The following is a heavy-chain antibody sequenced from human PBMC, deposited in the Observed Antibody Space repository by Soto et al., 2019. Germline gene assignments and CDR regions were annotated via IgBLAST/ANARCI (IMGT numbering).Heavy chain of an antibody. CDR2: IYYSGST. J-gene: IGHJ4*02. CDR3: ARVSGSGWGRDHYFDY. Sequence: QVQLQESGPGLVKPSETLSLTCTVSGGSISSYYWSWIRQPPGKGLEWIGYIYYSGSTNYNPSLKSRATISVDTSKNQFSLKLSSVTAADTAVYYCARVSGSGWGRDHYFDYWGQGTLVTVSS. V-gene: IGHV4-59*01. CDR1: GGSISSYY. D-gene: IGHD6-19*01.